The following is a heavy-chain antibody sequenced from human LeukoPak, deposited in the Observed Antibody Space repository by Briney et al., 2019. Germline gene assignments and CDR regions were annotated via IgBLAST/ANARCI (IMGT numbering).Heavy chain of an antibody. CDR1: GFPFSSYA. J-gene: IGHJ6*02. Sequence: PGGSLRLSCVASGFPFSSYAMHWVRQAPGKGLEWVAVISYDGSNKYYADSVKGRFTISRDNSKNTLYLQMNSLRAEDTAVYYCARDILITMIVVVMRGYGMDVWGQGTTVTVSS. CDR3: ARDILITMIVVVMRGYGMDV. CDR2: ISYDGSNK. D-gene: IGHD3-22*01. V-gene: IGHV3-30-3*01.